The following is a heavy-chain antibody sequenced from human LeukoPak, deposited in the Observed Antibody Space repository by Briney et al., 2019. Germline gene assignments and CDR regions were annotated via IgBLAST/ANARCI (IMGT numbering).Heavy chain of an antibody. CDR1: GYTFTSYD. Sequence: GASVKVSCKASGYTFTSYDINWVRQATGQGLEWMGWMNPNSGNTGYAQKFQGRVTMTRNTSISTAHMELSSLRSEDTAVYYCARGPGVVVPAATYYYYGMDVWGQGTTVTVSS. D-gene: IGHD2-2*01. CDR2: MNPNSGNT. J-gene: IGHJ6*02. CDR3: ARGPGVVVPAATYYYYGMDV. V-gene: IGHV1-8*01.